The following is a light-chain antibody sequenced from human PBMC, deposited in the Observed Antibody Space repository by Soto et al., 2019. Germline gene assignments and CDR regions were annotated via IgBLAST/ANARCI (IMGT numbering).Light chain of an antibody. CDR3: QQYNSWPTT. CDR2: DAS. CDR1: QIVSSY. Sequence: VTPSPATLSLSPGERATLSCRASQIVSSYLAWYQQKPGQAPRLLIYDASTRATGIPARFSGSGSGTEFTLTISSLQSEDFEVYYCQQYNSWPTTFGQGTRLEIK. V-gene: IGKV3D-15*01. J-gene: IGKJ5*01.